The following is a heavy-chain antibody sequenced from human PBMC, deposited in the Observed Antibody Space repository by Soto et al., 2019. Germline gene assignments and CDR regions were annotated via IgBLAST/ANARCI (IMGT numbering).Heavy chain of an antibody. J-gene: IGHJ6*02. D-gene: IGHD4-17*01. V-gene: IGHV1-69*04. CDR1: GGTFSSYT. Sequence: SVKVSCKASGGTFSSYTISWVRQAPGQGLEWMGRIIPILGIANYAQKFQGRVTITADKSTSTAYMELSSLRSEDTAVYYCARDLEDYGDLIYYYGMDVWGQVNTVTVS. CDR3: ARDLEDYGDLIYYYGMDV. CDR2: IIPILGIA.